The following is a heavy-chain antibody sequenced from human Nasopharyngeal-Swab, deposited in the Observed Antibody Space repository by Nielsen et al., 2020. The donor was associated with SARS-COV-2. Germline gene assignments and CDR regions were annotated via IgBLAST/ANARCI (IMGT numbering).Heavy chain of an antibody. CDR1: GYTFTSYY. V-gene: IGHV1-46*01. CDR3: ARGPLADCGGDCSNPYYFDY. Sequence: ASVNVSCKASGYTFTSYYMHWVRQAPGQGLEWMGIINPSGGSTSYAQKFQGRVTMTRDTSTSTVYMELSSLRSEDTAVYYCARGPLADCGGDCSNPYYFDYWGQGTLVTVSS. CDR2: INPSGGST. D-gene: IGHD2-21*02. J-gene: IGHJ4*02.